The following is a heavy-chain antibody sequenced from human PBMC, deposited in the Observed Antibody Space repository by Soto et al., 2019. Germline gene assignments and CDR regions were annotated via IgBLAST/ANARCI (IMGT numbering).Heavy chain of an antibody. J-gene: IGHJ4*02. CDR2: ITTNVFGATT. Sequence: EVQLVESGGGLEQPGRSLRLACTASGFTFGDYGVSWIRQAPGKGLEWVGFITTNVFGATTKYAASVKDRFIISSDDSKGIAYLQRNSLRIEDTAVYYCVRGGAWDVSDFWGQGTLVTVSS. CDR1: GFTFGDYG. CDR3: VRGGAWDVSDF. V-gene: IGHV3-49*03. D-gene: IGHD1-26*01.